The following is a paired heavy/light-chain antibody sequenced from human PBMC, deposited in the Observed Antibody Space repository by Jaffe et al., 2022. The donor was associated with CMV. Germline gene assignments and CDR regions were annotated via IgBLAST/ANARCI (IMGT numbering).Light chain of an antibody. CDR2: GAS. CDR3: QQYGTSPPYT. V-gene: IGKV3-20*01. CDR1: QSVSSSY. Sequence: EIVLTQSPGTLSLSPGERATLSCRASQSVSSSYLAWYQQKPGQAPRLLIYGASSRATDIPDRFSGSGSGTDFTLTVTRLEPEDFAVYYCQQYGTSPPYTFGQGTKLEIK. J-gene: IGKJ2*01.
Heavy chain of an antibody. CDR1: GFTYSTYA. CDR2: ISGSGNTI. CDR3: AKEYTIFGVVVHHYYAMDV. J-gene: IGHJ6*02. Sequence: EVQLLESGGALVQPGGSLRLSCAASGFTYSTYAMSWVRQAPGKGLEWVSTISGSGNTIYYTDSVKGRFTISRDNSKNTMYLQMKSLRAEDTAVYYCAKEYTIFGVVVHHYYAMDVWGQGTTVTVSS. D-gene: IGHD3-3*01. V-gene: IGHV3-23*01.